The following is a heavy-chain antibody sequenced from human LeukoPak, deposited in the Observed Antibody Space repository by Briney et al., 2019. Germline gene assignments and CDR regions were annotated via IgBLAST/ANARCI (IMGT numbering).Heavy chain of an antibody. Sequence: PSETLSLTCAVSGVSISSSNYWSWVRQPPGKGREWIGEIYHSGDTNYNPSLKSRVTISVDKSKNQFALKLSSVTAADTAVYYCARATWFGDLSVGNWFDPWGQGTLVTVSS. V-gene: IGHV4-4*02. CDR2: IYHSGDT. CDR1: GVSISSSNY. CDR3: ARATWFGDLSVGNWFDP. J-gene: IGHJ5*02. D-gene: IGHD3-10*01.